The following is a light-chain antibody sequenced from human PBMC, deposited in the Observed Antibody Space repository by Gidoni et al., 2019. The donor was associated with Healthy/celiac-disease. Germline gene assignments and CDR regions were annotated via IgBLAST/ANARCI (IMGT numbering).Light chain of an antibody. V-gene: IGKV3-20*01. J-gene: IGKJ4*01. CDR2: GAS. CDR1: QSVRSSY. Sequence: EIVLTQSPGTLSLSPGESATLPCRASQSVRSSYLAWYQQKPGQAPRLLIYGASSRATGIPDRFSGSGSGTDFTLTISRLEPEDFAVYYCQQYGGSPLTFGGGTKVEIK. CDR3: QQYGGSPLT.